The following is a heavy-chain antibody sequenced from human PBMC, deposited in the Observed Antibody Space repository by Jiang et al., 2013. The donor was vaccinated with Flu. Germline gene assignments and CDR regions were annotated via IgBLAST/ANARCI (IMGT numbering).Heavy chain of an antibody. CDR2: INPSGGST. D-gene: IGHD1-26*01. J-gene: IGHJ6*02. Sequence: GAEVKKPGASVKVSCKASGYTFTSYYMHWVRQAPGQGLEWMGIINPSGGSTSYAQKFQGRVTMTRDTSTSTVYMELSSLRSEDTAVYYCARDHIIVGGDLVGNYYYYGMDVWGQGTTVTVSS. CDR1: GYTFTSYY. CDR3: ARDHIIVGGDLVGNYYYYGMDV. V-gene: IGHV1-46*03.